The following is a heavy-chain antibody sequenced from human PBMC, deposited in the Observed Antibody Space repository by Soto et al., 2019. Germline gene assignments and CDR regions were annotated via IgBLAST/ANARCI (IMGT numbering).Heavy chain of an antibody. V-gene: IGHV4-31*03. D-gene: IGHD6-19*01. Sequence: QVQLQESGPGLVKPSQTLSLTCTVSGGSIGSGCYFSSWIRQHPGKSLEWIGYIYYSGSTYYNPSLKSRVTISVDTTKSQFSLKLSSVTAADAAVYYCARDFTDSSGPTLGMGVWGQGTTVTVSS. CDR3: ARDFTDSSGPTLGMGV. J-gene: IGHJ6*02. CDR2: IYYSGST. CDR1: GGSIGSGCYF.